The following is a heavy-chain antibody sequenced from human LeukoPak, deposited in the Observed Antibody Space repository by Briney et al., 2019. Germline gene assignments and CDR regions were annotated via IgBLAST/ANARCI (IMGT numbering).Heavy chain of an antibody. D-gene: IGHD3/OR15-3a*01. V-gene: IGHV3-21*01. CDR1: GFTFSSYA. CDR2: ISSSSSYI. Sequence: GGSLRLSCVASGFTFSSYAINWVRQAPGKGLEWVSSISSSSSYIYYADSVKGRFTISRDNAKNSLYLQMNSLRAEDTAVYYCARDKAVDGDYWGQGTLVTVSS. J-gene: IGHJ4*02. CDR3: ARDKAVDGDY.